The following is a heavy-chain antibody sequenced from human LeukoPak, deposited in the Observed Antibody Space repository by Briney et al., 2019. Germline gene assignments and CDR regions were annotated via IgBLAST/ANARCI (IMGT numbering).Heavy chain of an antibody. J-gene: IGHJ3*02. V-gene: IGHV4-30-4*08. Sequence: SETLSLTCAVLSGSFNNYYWSWIRQPPGKGLEWIGYIYYSGSTYYNPSLKSRVTISVDTSKNQFSLKLSSVTAADTAVYYCAREFFTGGAFDIWGQGTMVTVSS. CDR1: SGSFNNYY. CDR2: IYYSGST. CDR3: AREFFTGGAFDI.